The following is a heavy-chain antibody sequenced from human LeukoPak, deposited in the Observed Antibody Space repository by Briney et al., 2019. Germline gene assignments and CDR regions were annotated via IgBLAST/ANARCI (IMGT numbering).Heavy chain of an antibody. Sequence: GASVKVSCKASGGTFSSYGISWVRQAPGQGLEWMGWISAYNGNTNYAQKLQGRVTMTTDTSTSTAYMELRSLRSDDTAVYYCARDLVDTAMVSGTHFDYWGQGTLVTVSS. CDR1: GGTFSSYG. V-gene: IGHV1-18*01. J-gene: IGHJ4*02. CDR3: ARDLVDTAMVSGTHFDY. D-gene: IGHD5-18*01. CDR2: ISAYNGNT.